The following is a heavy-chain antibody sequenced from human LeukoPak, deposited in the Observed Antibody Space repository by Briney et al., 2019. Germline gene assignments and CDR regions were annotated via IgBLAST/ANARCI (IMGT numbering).Heavy chain of an antibody. CDR3: ARDPDYRGSQPHGYFDY. D-gene: IGHD3-16*01. V-gene: IGHV3-7*01. J-gene: IGHJ4*02. Sequence: TGGSLRLSCAASRFTFSDYWMSWVRQAPGKGLEWVAYIKRDGSDIYYVDSVKGRFIISRDNAKNSLYLQMNSLRAEDTAVYYCARDPDYRGSQPHGYFDYWGQGTLVTVPS. CDR2: IKRDGSDI. CDR1: RFTFSDYW.